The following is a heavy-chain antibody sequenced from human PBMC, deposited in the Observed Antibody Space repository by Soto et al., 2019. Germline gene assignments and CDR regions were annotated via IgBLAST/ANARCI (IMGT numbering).Heavy chain of an antibody. CDR2: IYYSGST. Sequence: SETLSLTCTVSGGSISSSSYYWGWIRQPPGKGLEWIGSIYYSGSTYYNPSLKSRVTISVDTSKNQYSLKLRSVTAADTAVYYCARRVTDCSGGSCHAYFDYWGQGSLVTVSS. J-gene: IGHJ4*02. D-gene: IGHD2-15*01. V-gene: IGHV4-39*01. CDR3: ARRVTDCSGGSCHAYFDY. CDR1: GGSISSSSYY.